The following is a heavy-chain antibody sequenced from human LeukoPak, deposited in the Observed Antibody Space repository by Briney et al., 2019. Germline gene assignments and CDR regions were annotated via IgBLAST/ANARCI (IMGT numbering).Heavy chain of an antibody. CDR3: ARLYYDSRGYYWFDR. CDR2: ISYSGST. V-gene: IGHV4-61*05. D-gene: IGHD3-22*01. Sequence: PSETLSLTCTVSGGSISSSGYYWSWIRQPPGKGLEWIACISYSGSTKYNPSLKSRVTISVDTSKNQLSLKLSSVTAADTAVYYCARLYYDSRGYYWFDRWGQGTLVTVSS. CDR1: GGSISSSGYY. J-gene: IGHJ5*02.